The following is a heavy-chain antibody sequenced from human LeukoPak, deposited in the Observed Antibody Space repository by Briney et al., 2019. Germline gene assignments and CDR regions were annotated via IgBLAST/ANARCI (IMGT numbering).Heavy chain of an antibody. Sequence: PGGSLRPSCAASVFTFSSYAMSWVRQAPGKGLEWVSVISDSSDTTYYADSVKGRFTISRDNSKNTVYLQMNSLRAEDTAVYYCAKGYDSTYYFYYFMDVWGKGTTVTISS. CDR3: AKGYDSTYYFYYFMDV. V-gene: IGHV3-23*01. D-gene: IGHD3-22*01. CDR1: VFTFSSYA. J-gene: IGHJ6*03. CDR2: ISDSSDTT.